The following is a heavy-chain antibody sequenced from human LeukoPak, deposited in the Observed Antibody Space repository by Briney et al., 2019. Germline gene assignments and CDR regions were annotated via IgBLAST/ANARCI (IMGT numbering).Heavy chain of an antibody. Sequence: PSETLSLTCTVSGGSISSYYWSWIRQPPGKGLEYIGYIYYSGSTNYNPSLKSRVTISVDTSKNQFSLKLSSVTAADTAVYYCARESHYSIYYYYYMDVWGKGTTVTVSS. CDR3: ARESHYSIYYYYYMDV. D-gene: IGHD4-11*01. CDR2: IYYSGST. J-gene: IGHJ6*03. CDR1: GGSISSYY. V-gene: IGHV4-59*01.